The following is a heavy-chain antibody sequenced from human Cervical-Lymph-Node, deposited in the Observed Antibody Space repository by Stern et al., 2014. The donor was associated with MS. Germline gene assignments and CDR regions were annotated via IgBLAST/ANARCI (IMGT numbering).Heavy chain of an antibody. V-gene: IGHV4-59*11. D-gene: IGHD2/OR15-2a*01. CDR2: IYFSGYT. Sequence: VQLLESGPGLVQPSETLSLTCTVSGGSFSGHYWSWLRQPPGKGLEWIGYIYFSGYTNYNPSLQSRVTISVDTSKSQFSLRLSSVTAADTAVYYCARDKYNAFDIWGQGTMVTVSS. CDR3: ARDKYNAFDI. CDR1: GGSFSGHY. J-gene: IGHJ3*02.